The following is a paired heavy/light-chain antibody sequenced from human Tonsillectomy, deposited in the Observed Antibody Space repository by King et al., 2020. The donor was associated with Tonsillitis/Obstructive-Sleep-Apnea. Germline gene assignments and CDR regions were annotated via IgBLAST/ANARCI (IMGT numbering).Light chain of an antibody. CDR2: RNN. V-gene: IGLV1-47*01. CDR3: AVWDDSLSGWV. CDR1: SSNIESNY. J-gene: IGLJ3*02. Sequence: QSVLTQPPSASGTPGQRVTISCSGSSSNIESNYVYWYQRLPGAAPKLLLYRNNQRPSGVPDRFSGSKSGTSASLAISGLRSEDEADYSCAVWDDSLSGWVFGGGTKLTVL.
Heavy chain of an antibody. CDR3: VKDTSYSHIEADGHFDH. D-gene: IGHD6-13*01. V-gene: IGHV3-64D*06. J-gene: IGHJ4*02. Sequence: EVQLVESGGGLVQPGGPLRLSCSASGFTFSSYALHWVRQAPGKGLEYVSAISSIGDSTYYADSVRGRFTISRDNSKNTLYLQMSSLRPEDTAVYYCVKDTSYSHIEADGHFDHWGQGTLVTVSS. CDR2: ISSIGDST. CDR1: GFTFSSYA.